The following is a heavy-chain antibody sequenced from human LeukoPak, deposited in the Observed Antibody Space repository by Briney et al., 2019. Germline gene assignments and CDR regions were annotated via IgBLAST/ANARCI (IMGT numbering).Heavy chain of an antibody. D-gene: IGHD3-10*01. CDR2: MNGDGNII. CDR3: AKAGSYRFDD. J-gene: IGHJ4*02. CDR1: GFTFSSTW. Sequence: GGSLRLSCTASGFTFSSTWMHWVRLIPGKGLVWVSRMNGDGNIINYADSVESRFTISRDNAKNTLYLQMNSLRDDDTAVYYCAKAGSYRFDDWGQGTLVPVSS. V-gene: IGHV3-74*01.